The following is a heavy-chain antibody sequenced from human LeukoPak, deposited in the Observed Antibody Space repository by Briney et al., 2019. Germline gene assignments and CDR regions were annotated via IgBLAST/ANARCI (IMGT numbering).Heavy chain of an antibody. D-gene: IGHD3-22*01. CDR1: GFTFSHYT. Sequence: GGSLRLSCVASGFTFSHYTMHWVRQAPGKGLEWVAVILYDGSNKDYADSVKGRFTISRDSSKKTLYLQMNSLRAEDTAVYYCAKGSGYYSRDAFDIWGQGTMVTVSS. CDR2: ILYDGSNK. V-gene: IGHV3-30-3*01. CDR3: AKGSGYYSRDAFDI. J-gene: IGHJ3*02.